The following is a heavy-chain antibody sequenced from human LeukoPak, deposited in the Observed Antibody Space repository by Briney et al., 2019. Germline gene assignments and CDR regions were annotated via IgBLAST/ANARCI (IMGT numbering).Heavy chain of an antibody. CDR2: IYHSGST. CDR3: ARDPGQWLVWGYYYYMDV. J-gene: IGHJ6*03. V-gene: IGHV4-38-2*02. Sequence: SETLSLTCTVSGYSISSGYYWGWIRQPPGKGLEWIGSIYHSGSTYYNPSLKSRVTISVDTSKNQFSLKLSSVTAADTAVYYCARDPGQWLVWGYYYYMDVWGKGTTVTVSS. CDR1: GYSISSGYY. D-gene: IGHD6-19*01.